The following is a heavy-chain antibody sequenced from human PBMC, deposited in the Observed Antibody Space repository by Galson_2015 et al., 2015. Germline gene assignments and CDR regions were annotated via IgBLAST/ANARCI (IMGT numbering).Heavy chain of an antibody. CDR3: ARDIGDDSVDY. CDR2: IGVDGSST. Sequence: SLRLSCAASGFTFSSYWMHWVRQAPGKGLVWVSRIGVDGSSTTYADSVKGRFTISRDNAKSTLYLQMNSLRAEDTAVYYCARDIGDDSVDYWGQGTLVTVSS. CDR1: GFTFSSYW. V-gene: IGHV3-74*01. J-gene: IGHJ4*02. D-gene: IGHD3-10*01.